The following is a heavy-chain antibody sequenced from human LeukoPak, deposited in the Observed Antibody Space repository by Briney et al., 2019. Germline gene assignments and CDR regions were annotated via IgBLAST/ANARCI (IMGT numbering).Heavy chain of an antibody. D-gene: IGHD6-13*01. J-gene: IGHJ4*02. CDR1: GGSISSSNW. CDR3: ARVSSGIAAAYFDY. V-gene: IGHV4-4*02. Sequence: SGTLSLTCAVSGGSISSSNWWSWVRQPPGKGLEWIGEIYHSGSTNYNPSLKSRVTISVDKSKNSFSLKLSSVTAADTAVYYCARVSSGIAAAYFDYWGQGTLVTVSS. CDR2: IYHSGST.